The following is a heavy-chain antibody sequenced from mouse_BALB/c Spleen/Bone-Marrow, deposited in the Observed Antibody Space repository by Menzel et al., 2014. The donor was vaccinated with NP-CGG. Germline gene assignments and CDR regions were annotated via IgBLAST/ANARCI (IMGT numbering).Heavy chain of an antibody. CDR1: GFTFSSFG. J-gene: IGHJ2*01. V-gene: IGHV5-17*02. D-gene: IGHD2-3*01. CDR3: ARGGYYVPSYFDY. CDR2: ISRGSSTL. Sequence: EVQGVESGGGLVQPGGSRKLSCAASGFTFSSFGMHWVRQAPEKGLEWVAYISRGSSTLYYADTVKGRFTISRDNPKNTLFLQMTSLRSEDTAMYYCARGGYYVPSYFDYWGQGTTLTVSS.